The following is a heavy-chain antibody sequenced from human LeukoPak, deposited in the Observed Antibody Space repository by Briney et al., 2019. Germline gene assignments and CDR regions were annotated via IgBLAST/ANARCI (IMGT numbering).Heavy chain of an antibody. CDR2: INWNGGST. CDR3: ARGFAERGFYFGSGSLDV. J-gene: IGHJ6*02. CDR1: GFTFDDYG. V-gene: IGHV3-20*01. Sequence: GGSLRLSCAASGFTFDDYGMSWVRQAPGKGPEWVSGINWNGGSTDYADSVKGRFAISRDNAKNSLYLQMNSLGAEDTALYHCARGFAERGFYFGSGSLDVWGQGTTVTVSS. D-gene: IGHD3-10*01.